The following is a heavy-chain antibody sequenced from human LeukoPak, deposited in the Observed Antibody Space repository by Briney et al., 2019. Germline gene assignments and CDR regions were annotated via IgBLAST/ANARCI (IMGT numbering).Heavy chain of an antibody. CDR2: ISSSGSTI. V-gene: IGHV3-48*03. CDR3: ARDVLGGLFDP. D-gene: IGHD2-8*01. Sequence: GGSLRLSCAASGFTFSSYEMNWVRQAPGKGLEWVSYISSSGSTIYYAGSVKGRFTISRDNAKNSLYLQMNSLRAEDTAVYYCARDVLGGLFDPWGQGTLVTVSS. CDR1: GFTFSSYE. J-gene: IGHJ5*02.